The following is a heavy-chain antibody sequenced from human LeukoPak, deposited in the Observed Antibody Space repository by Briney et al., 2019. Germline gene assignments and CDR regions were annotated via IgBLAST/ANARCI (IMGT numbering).Heavy chain of an antibody. J-gene: IGHJ4*02. D-gene: IGHD2-15*01. CDR3: ARDQPSVGWGFDS. CDR1: GFTLSTYW. CDR2: INGRGITI. V-gene: IGHV3-48*04. Sequence: GGSLRLSCAASGFTLSTYWMDWIRRPAGRGLEWVANINGRGITIHYADSIRGRFTISRDNTKNSLDLQMTNLRAEDTGLYYCARDQPSVGWGFDSWGRGTLVIVSS.